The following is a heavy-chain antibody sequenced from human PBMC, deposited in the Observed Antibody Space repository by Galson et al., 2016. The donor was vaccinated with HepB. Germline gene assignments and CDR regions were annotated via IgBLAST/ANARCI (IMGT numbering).Heavy chain of an antibody. D-gene: IGHD3-10*01. CDR3: ARFLGSGSRYFDF. Sequence: ETLSLSCTVSAGSISGYFWSWLRQPPGRGLEWIAYIARSGEINYNPSLKSRVTMSLDTPKNQFSLRLSSVTAADTAVYYCARFLGSGSRYFDFWGQGTLVTVSS. J-gene: IGHJ4*02. V-gene: IGHV4-59*01. CDR2: IARSGEI. CDR1: AGSISGYF.